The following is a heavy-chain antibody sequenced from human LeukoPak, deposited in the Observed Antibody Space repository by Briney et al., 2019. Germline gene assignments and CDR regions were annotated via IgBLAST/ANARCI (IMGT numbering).Heavy chain of an antibody. J-gene: IGHJ4*02. CDR3: ARDLSPHYRSHMGATTDLFDY. V-gene: IGHV1-2*02. CDR2: INPNSGGT. D-gene: IGHD1-26*01. CDR1: GYTFTGYY. Sequence: ASVKVSCKASGYTFTGYYMHWVRQAPGQGLEWMGWINPNSGGTNYAQKFQGRVTMTRDTSISTAYMELSRLRSDDTAVYYCARDLSPHYRSHMGATTDLFDYWGQGTLVTVSS.